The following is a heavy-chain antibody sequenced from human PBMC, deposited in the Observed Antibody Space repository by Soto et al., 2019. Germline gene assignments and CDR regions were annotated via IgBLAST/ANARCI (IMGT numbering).Heavy chain of an antibody. D-gene: IGHD2-15*01. Sequence: QAQLAQSGAEVKKPGASVNISCKASGYTFTNYGFIWVRQAPGHGLEWVGWISPYNGKTEYAQKFQGRVTMTRDKPTSTAYMEQRSLRSDDTAVYYCALDLYGGNCCDAFDIWGQGTMVTVSS. V-gene: IGHV1-18*01. J-gene: IGHJ3*02. CDR3: ALDLYGGNCCDAFDI. CDR1: GYTFTNYG. CDR2: ISPYNGKT.